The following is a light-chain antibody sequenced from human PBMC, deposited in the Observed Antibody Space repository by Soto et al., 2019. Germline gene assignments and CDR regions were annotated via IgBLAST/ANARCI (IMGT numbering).Light chain of an antibody. V-gene: IGLV2-14*03. CDR1: SNDVGGYNY. CDR2: DVS. CDR3: SSYTSSSLYV. Sequence: QSVLTRPASGSGSPGQSITISCTGTSNDVGGYNYVSWYQQHPGKAPKLMIYDVSNRPSGVSNRFSGSKSGNTASLTISGLQAEDESDYYCSSYTSSSLYVFGTGTKVTVL. J-gene: IGLJ1*01.